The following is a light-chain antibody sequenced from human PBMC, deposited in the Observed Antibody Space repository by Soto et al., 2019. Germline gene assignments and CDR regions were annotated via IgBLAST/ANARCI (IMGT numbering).Light chain of an antibody. V-gene: IGLV2-8*01. CDR2: EVS. CDR3: SSYAGSKTL. J-gene: IGLJ2*01. Sequence: QSALTQPPSASGSPGQSVTISCTGTSSDVGGYNYVSWYQQHPGKAPKLMIYEVSKRPSGVPDRFSGSKSGNTASLTVSGLQAEDEADYYCSSYAGSKTLFGGRTKLTVL. CDR1: SSDVGGYNY.